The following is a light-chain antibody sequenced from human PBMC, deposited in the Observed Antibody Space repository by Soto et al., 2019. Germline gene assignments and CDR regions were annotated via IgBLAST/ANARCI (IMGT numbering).Light chain of an antibody. V-gene: IGLV1-47*01. CDR3: TVWDDSLRGRL. CDR1: SSNIESNF. J-gene: IGLJ2*01. CDR2: RNN. Sequence: QSVLTQPPSASGTPGQRVTISCSGSSSNIESNFVYWYQQFPGTAPRLLIYRNNQRPSGVPDRFSGYKSGTSASLAISALRYEDEADYYCTVWDDSLRGRLFGGGTKLTVL.